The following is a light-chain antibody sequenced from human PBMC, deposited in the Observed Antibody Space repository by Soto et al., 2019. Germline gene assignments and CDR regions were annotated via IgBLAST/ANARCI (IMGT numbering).Light chain of an antibody. Sequence: TKSPASLSLSIGDRVTITCRASQSVSNYLAWYQQRPGKVPKLLIYAASTWQSGVPSRFSGSGSGTDFTLTISSLQPEDVAAYYCQKYGSAPRTFGQGTKVDNK. V-gene: IGKV1-27*01. CDR1: QSVSNY. CDR3: QKYGSAPRT. J-gene: IGKJ1*01. CDR2: AAS.